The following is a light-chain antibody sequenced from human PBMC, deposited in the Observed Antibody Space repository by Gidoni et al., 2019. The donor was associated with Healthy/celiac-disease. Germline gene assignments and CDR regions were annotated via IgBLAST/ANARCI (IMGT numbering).Light chain of an antibody. CDR3: MQALQTPWT. J-gene: IGKJ1*01. V-gene: IGKV2-28*01. CDR1: QSLLHSNGYHY. CDR2: LGS. Sequence: DIVMTQSSPPLPVTPGEPASIPRRSSQSLLHSNGYHYLDWYQQKPGQSPRPLIYLGSNRASGVPDRVSGSGSGTDFTLKISRVEAEDVGVYYCMQALQTPWTFGQGTKVEIK.